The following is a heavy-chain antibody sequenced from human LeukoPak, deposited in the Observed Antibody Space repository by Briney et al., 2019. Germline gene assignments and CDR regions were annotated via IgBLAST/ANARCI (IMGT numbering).Heavy chain of an antibody. V-gene: IGHV4-59*12. D-gene: IGHD4-23*01. CDR2: IYYSGST. CDR1: GGSISSYF. Sequence: KPSETLSLTCTVSGGSISSYFWSWIRQPPGKGLDWIGYIYYSGSTNYTPSLKSRVTISVDTSKNQFSLKLSSVTAADTAVYYCNTVVTSWGAFDIWGQGTMVTVSS. J-gene: IGHJ3*02. CDR3: NTVVTSWGAFDI.